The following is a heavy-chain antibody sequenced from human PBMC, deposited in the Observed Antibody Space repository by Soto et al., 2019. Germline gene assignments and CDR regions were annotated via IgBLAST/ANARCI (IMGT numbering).Heavy chain of an antibody. V-gene: IGHV1-8*01. CDR2: MNPNSGNT. J-gene: IGHJ4*02. CDR1: GYTLTSYD. D-gene: IGHD4-17*01. CDR3: ARDTVRGGFFDY. Sequence: GASVKVSCKASGYTLTSYDINWVRQATGQGLEWMGWMNPNSGNTGYAQKFQGRVTMTRNTSISTAYMELSSLRSEDTAVYYCARDTVRGGFFDYWGQGTLVTVSS.